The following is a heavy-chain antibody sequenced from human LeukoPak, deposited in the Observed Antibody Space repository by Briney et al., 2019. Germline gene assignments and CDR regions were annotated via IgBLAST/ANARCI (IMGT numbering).Heavy chain of an antibody. CDR1: GGSISSSSYY. CDR2: IYYSGST. Sequence: PSETLSLTCIVSGGSISSSSYYWAWIRQPPGKGLEWIGSIYYSGSTYYNPSLKSRVTISVDTSKNQFSLKLSSVTAADTAVYYCARHSWEQWLVAWFDPWGQGTLVTVSS. CDR3: ARHSWEQWLVAWFDP. V-gene: IGHV4-39*01. J-gene: IGHJ5*02. D-gene: IGHD6-19*01.